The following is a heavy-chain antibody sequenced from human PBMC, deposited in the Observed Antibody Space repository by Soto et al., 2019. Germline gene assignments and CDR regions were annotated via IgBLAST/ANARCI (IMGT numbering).Heavy chain of an antibody. V-gene: IGHV4-34*01. CDR2: INHSGSA. J-gene: IGHJ4*02. CDR1: GGSFSGYI. D-gene: IGHD1-26*01. Sequence: PSETLSLTCDVYGGSFSGYIWTWIRQTPGKGLQWIGQINHSGSANYNPSLKSRVTISVHTSNSQFSLELSSVTAADTAVYYCARGLITGSQYPGGWYSFDSWGQGTQVTVSS. CDR3: ARGLITGSQYPGGWYSFDS.